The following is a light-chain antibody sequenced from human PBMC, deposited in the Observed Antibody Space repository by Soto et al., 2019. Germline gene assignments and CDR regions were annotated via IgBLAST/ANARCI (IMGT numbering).Light chain of an antibody. Sequence: EIVLTQSPGTLSLSPGERATLSCRASQSISSSYLALYQQKPGQAPRLLIYDASSRATGIPDRFSGSGSGTDFTLTITRLEPEDFAVYYCQQYGSSPLSTFGQGTKLEIK. CDR2: DAS. CDR1: QSISSSY. V-gene: IGKV3-20*01. CDR3: QQYGSSPLST. J-gene: IGKJ2*01.